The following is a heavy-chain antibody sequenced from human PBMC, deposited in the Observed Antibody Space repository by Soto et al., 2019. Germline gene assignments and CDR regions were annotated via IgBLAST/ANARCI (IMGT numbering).Heavy chain of an antibody. CDR1: GGTFSSYA. J-gene: IGHJ4*02. V-gene: IGHV1-69*06. CDR2: LIPIFGTA. CDR3: ARDTAAAGTVGDCGRFDY. D-gene: IGHD6-13*01. Sequence: QVQLVQSGAEVKKPGSSVNVSCKASGGTFSSYAISWVRQAPGQGLEWMGGLIPIFGTANYAQKFQASVTITADKSTSTACMKLRSLRSEDTAVYYFARDTAAAGTVGDCGRFDYWGQGTLVTVSS.